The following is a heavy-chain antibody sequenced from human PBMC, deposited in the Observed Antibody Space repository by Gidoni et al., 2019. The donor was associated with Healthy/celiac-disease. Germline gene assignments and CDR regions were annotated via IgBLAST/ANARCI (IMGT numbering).Heavy chain of an antibody. CDR1: GGSISSSSYY. CDR2: IYYSGST. Sequence: QLQLQESGPGMVKPSETLSLTCTVFGGSISSSSYYWGWIRQPPGKGLEWIGSIYYSGSTYSNPSLKSRVTISVDTSKNQFSLKLSSVTAADTAVYYCATYDFWSGYYKNWGQGTLVTVSS. J-gene: IGHJ4*02. V-gene: IGHV4-39*01. D-gene: IGHD3-3*01. CDR3: ATYDFWSGYYKN.